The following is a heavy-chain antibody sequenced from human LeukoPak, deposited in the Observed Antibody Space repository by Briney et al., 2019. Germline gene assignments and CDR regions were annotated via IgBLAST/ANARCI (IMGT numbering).Heavy chain of an antibody. CDR3: ARDFGATSFYYYYYMDV. J-gene: IGHJ6*03. V-gene: IGHV1-46*01. CDR2: INPSGGST. D-gene: IGHD3-10*01. CDR1: GYTFTGYY. Sequence: ASVKVSCKASGYTFTGYYMHWVRQAPGQGLEWMGIINPSGGSTSYAQKFQGRVTMTRDMSTSTVYMELSSLRSEDTAVYYCARDFGATSFYYYYYMDVWGKGTTVTVSS.